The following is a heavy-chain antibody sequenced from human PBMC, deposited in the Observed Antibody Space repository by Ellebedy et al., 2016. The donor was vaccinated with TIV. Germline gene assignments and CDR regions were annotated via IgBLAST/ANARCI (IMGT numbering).Heavy chain of an antibody. V-gene: IGHV3-30*04. CDR3: ARDGWIPESRTFFDS. Sequence: GESLKISCAASGFHFSGYAVHWVRQAPGKGLEWVASISHDESNRNYVDSVRGRFTISRDNSNSILFLQMDSLRAEDTAVYYCARDGWIPESRTFFDSWGQGTLVTVSS. D-gene: IGHD3-16*01. CDR2: ISHDESNR. CDR1: GFHFSGYA. J-gene: IGHJ4*02.